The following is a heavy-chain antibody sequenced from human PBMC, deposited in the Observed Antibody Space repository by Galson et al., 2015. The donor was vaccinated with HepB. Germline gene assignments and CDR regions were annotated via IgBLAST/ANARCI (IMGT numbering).Heavy chain of an antibody. CDR1: GFTFSSYS. CDR2: ISSSSTI. D-gene: IGHD2-8*01. J-gene: IGHJ3*02. CDR3: ARVARGVCTNGVCYFPHDAFDI. V-gene: IGHV3-48*02. Sequence: SLRLSCAASGFTFSSYSMNWVRQAPGKGLEWVSYISSSSTIYYADSVKGRFTISRDNAKNSLYLQMNSLRDEDTAVYYCARVARGVCTNGVCYFPHDAFDIWGQGTMVTVSS.